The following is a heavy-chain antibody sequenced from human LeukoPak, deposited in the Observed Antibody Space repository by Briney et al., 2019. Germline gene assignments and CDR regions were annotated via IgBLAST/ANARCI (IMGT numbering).Heavy chain of an antibody. CDR2: ISSSGDTM. V-gene: IGHV3-11*04. Sequence: TPGGSLRLSCAASGFSFSDYYMSWIRQAPGKGLEWVSYISSSGDTMSYADSVKGRFTISRDNAKNSLYLQMSSLRAEDAAIYYCARVMGNYASDYWGQGALVTVSS. CDR3: ARVMGNYASDY. D-gene: IGHD1-7*01. J-gene: IGHJ4*02. CDR1: GFSFSDYY.